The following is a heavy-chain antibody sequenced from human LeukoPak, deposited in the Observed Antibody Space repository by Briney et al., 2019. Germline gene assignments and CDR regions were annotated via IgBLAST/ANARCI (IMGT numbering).Heavy chain of an antibody. D-gene: IGHD3-22*01. CDR1: GYTFTGYY. J-gene: IGHJ4*02. CDR2: INPNSGGT. V-gene: IGHV1-2*06. Sequence: ASVKVSCKASGYTFTGYYMHWVRQAPGQGLEWMGRINPNSGGTNYAQKFQGRVTMTRDTSIGTAYMELSRLRSDDTAVYYCARDHASGDYDSSGYYTGWCDFDYWGQGTLVTVSS. CDR3: ARDHASGDYDSSGYYTGWCDFDY.